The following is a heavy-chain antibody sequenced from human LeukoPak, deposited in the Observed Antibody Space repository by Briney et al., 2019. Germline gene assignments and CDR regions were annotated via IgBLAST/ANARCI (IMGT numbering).Heavy chain of an antibody. D-gene: IGHD3-3*01. J-gene: IGHJ4*02. CDR2: INHSGST. Sequence: PSETLSLTCAVYGGSFSGYYWSWIRQPPGKGLEWIGEINHSGSTNYNPSLKSRVTISVDTSKNQFSLRLSSVTAADTAVYYCAREGWRGPFDYWGQGTLVTVSS. CDR1: GGSFSGYY. CDR3: AREGWRGPFDY. V-gene: IGHV4-34*01.